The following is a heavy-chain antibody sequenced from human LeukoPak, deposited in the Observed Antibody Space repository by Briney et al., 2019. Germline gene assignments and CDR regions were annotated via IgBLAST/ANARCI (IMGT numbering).Heavy chain of an antibody. CDR3: ARSPSGSYHD. V-gene: IGHV4-38-2*02. J-gene: IGHJ4*02. D-gene: IGHD1-26*01. Sequence: PSETLSLTCTVSGYSISSGYYWGWIRQPPGKGLEWIGSIYHSGSTYYNPSLKSRVTMSIDTSKNHFSLRLTSMTAADTATYYCARSPSGSYHDWGQGTLVTVSS. CDR1: GYSISSGYY. CDR2: IYHSGST.